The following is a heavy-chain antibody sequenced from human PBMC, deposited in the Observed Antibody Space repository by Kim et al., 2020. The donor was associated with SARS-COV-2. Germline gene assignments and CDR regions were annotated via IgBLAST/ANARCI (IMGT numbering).Heavy chain of an antibody. J-gene: IGHJ5*02. CDR1: GGSISSYY. CDR2: IYYTGST. D-gene: IGHD6-19*01. Sequence: SETLSLTCTVSGGSISSYYWSWIRQPPGKGLDWIGYIYYTGSTNYNPSLKSRVTISVDTSKNQFSLKLSSVTAADTAVYYCARVGTGWGGFDPWGQGTLVTVSS. CDR3: ARVGTGWGGFDP. V-gene: IGHV4-59*13.